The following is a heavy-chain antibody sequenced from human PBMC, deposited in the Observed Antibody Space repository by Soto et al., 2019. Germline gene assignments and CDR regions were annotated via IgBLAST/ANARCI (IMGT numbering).Heavy chain of an antibody. CDR1: GFTFSSYG. CDR3: ARDPLGYCSGGSCYSGKWFDP. J-gene: IGHJ5*02. Sequence: QVQLVESGGGVVQPGRSLRLSCAASGFTFSSYGMHWVRQAPGKGLEWVAVIWYDGSNKYYADSVKGRFTISRDNSKNTLYLQMNSLRAEDTAVYYCARDPLGYCSGGSCYSGKWFDPWGQGTLVTVSS. V-gene: IGHV3-33*01. CDR2: IWYDGSNK. D-gene: IGHD2-15*01.